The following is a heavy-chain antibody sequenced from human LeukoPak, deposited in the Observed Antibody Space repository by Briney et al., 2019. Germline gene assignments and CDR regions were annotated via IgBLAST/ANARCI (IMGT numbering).Heavy chain of an antibody. CDR1: GFTFSDYS. CDR2: ISSSRTTI. V-gene: IGHV3-48*01. D-gene: IGHD1-26*01. Sequence: GGSLRLSCAASGFTFSDYSMNWDRQAPGKGLEWVSYISSSRTTIHYADSVKGRFTISRDNAKNSLYLQMNSLRAEDTAVYYCAREDSDNPSDWFDPWGQGTLVTVSS. CDR3: AREDSDNPSDWFDP. J-gene: IGHJ5*02.